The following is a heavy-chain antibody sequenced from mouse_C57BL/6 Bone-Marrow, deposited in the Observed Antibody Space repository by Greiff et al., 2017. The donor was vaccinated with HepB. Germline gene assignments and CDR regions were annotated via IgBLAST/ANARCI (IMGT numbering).Heavy chain of an antibody. CDR2: ISYDGSN. Sequence: EVKLQESGPGLVKPSQSLSLTCSVTGYSITSGYYWNWIRQFPGNKLEWMGYISYDGSNNYNPSLKNRISITRDTSKNQFFLKLNSVTTEDTATYYCASPCFDYWGQGTTLTVSS. V-gene: IGHV3-6*01. CDR1: GYSITSGYY. CDR3: ASPCFDY. J-gene: IGHJ2*01.